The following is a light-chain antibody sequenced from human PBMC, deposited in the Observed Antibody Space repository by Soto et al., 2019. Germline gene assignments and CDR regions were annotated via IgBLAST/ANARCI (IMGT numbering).Light chain of an antibody. CDR3: QQYGSSQT. Sequence: EIVLTQSPGTLSLSPGERVTLSCRASQSLSSGYLAWYQQKFGQAPRLLIYDASRRATGIPERFSGSGSGTDFTLTINRLEPEDFAVYYCQQYGSSQTFGLGTK. CDR2: DAS. V-gene: IGKV3-20*01. CDR1: QSLSSGY. J-gene: IGKJ1*01.